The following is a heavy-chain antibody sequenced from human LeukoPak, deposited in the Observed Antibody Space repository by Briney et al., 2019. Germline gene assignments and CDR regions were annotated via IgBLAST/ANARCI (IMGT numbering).Heavy chain of an antibody. D-gene: IGHD2-2*01. Sequence: SQTLSLTCTVSGGSISSGDYYWSWIRQPPGKGLEWIGYIYYSGSTNYNPSLKSRVTISVDTSKNQFSLKLSSVTAADTAVYYCARDYCSSTSCYSRARHGAFDIWGQGTMVTVSS. CDR3: ARDYCSSTSCYSRARHGAFDI. V-gene: IGHV4-61*08. J-gene: IGHJ3*02. CDR1: GGSISSGDYY. CDR2: IYYSGST.